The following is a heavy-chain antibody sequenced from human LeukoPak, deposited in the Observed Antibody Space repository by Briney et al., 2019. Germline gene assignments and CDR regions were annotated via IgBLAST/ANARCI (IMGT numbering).Heavy chain of an antibody. CDR3: ARGNSGSYSQFDY. J-gene: IGHJ4*02. Sequence: GASVKVSCKASGGTFSSYAISWVRQAPEQGLEWMGGIIPIFGTANYAQKFQGRVTITADESTSTAYMELSSLRSEDTAVYYCARGNSGSYSQFDYWGQGTLVTVSS. D-gene: IGHD1-26*01. V-gene: IGHV1-69*13. CDR1: GGTFSSYA. CDR2: IIPIFGTA.